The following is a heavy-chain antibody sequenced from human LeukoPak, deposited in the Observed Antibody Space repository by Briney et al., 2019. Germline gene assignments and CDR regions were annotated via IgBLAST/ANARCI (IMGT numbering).Heavy chain of an antibody. CDR3: GRDQGFTSGDNYGDDY. J-gene: IGHJ4*02. D-gene: IGHD5-18*01. V-gene: IGHV4-39*07. CDR1: GGSISDSGYY. CDR2: IYSSGNT. Sequence: SETLSLTCTVSGGSISDSGYYWGWIRQPPGKGLEWIGSIYSSGNTYYNPSLTSRVTISLDRSKSQFSLKLSSVTAADTAVYYCGRDQGFTSGDNYGDDYXGXXTLVTVSS.